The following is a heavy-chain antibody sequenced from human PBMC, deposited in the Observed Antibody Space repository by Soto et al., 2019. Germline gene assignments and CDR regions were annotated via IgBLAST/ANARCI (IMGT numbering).Heavy chain of an antibody. V-gene: IGHV2-5*02. Sequence: GSGPTLVNPTQTLTLTCTFSGFSLSTSGVGVGWIRQPPGKALEWLALIYWDDDKRYSPSLKSRLTITKDTSKNQVVLTMTNMDPVDTATYYCAHSYSPVVPAADFDYWGQGTLVTVSS. CDR2: IYWDDDK. CDR3: AHSYSPVVPAADFDY. CDR1: GFSLSTSGVG. J-gene: IGHJ4*02. D-gene: IGHD2-2*01.